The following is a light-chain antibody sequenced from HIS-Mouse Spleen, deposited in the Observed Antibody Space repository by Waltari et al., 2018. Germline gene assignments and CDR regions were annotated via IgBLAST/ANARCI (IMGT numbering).Light chain of an antibody. CDR2: EVS. Sequence: QSALTKPPSASGSPGQSVTISCTGTSSDFGGYNYVSWYQQHPGKAPKLMIYEVSKRPSGVPDRFSGSKSGNTASLTVSGLQAEDEADYYCSSYAGSNNFVVFGGGTKLTVL. CDR1: SSDFGGYNY. V-gene: IGLV2-8*01. J-gene: IGLJ2*01. CDR3: SSYAGSNNFVV.